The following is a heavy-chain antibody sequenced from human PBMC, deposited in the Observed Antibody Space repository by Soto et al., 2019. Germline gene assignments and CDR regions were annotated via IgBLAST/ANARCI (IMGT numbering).Heavy chain of an antibody. Sequence: EVQLVESGGGLVQPGGSLRLSCAASGFTFSIYSMNWVRQAPGKGLEWVSYISSGSNTIYYADSVKGRFTISRDNAKTSLYLQMNSLRVEDTAVYYCARDRGGSYYDYWGQGTLVTVSS. D-gene: IGHD1-26*01. V-gene: IGHV3-48*01. J-gene: IGHJ4*02. CDR2: ISSGSNTI. CDR1: GFTFSIYS. CDR3: ARDRGGSYYDY.